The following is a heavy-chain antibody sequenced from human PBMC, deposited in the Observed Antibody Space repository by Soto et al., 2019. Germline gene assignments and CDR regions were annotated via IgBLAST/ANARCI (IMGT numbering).Heavy chain of an antibody. Sequence: XXSLNLSFAASGFSFHSYTMRWVRQAPGKGLEWMGWINPNSGGTNYAQKFQGWVTMTRDTSISTAYMELSRLRSEDTAVYYCARDNGIAVAGTDAFDIWGQGTMVTVSS. J-gene: IGHJ3*02. CDR2: INPNSGGT. CDR3: ARDNGIAVAGTDAFDI. D-gene: IGHD6-19*01. CDR1: GFSFHSYT. V-gene: IGHV1-2*04.